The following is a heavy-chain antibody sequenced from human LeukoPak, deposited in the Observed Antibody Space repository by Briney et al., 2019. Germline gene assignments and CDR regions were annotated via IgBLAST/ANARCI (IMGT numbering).Heavy chain of an antibody. CDR3: ARDGVGATTCFDY. J-gene: IGHJ4*02. CDR2: ISSSSSYI. CDR1: GFTFNTYS. V-gene: IGHV3-21*01. Sequence: TGGSLRLSCAASGFTFNTYSINWVRQAPGKGLEWVSSISSSSSYIYYADSVKGRFTISRDNAKNSLYLQMNSLRAEATAVYYCARDGVGATTCFDYWGQGTLVTVSS. D-gene: IGHD1-26*01.